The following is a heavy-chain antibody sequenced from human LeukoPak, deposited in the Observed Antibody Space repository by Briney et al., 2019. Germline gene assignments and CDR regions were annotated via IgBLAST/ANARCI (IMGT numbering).Heavy chain of an antibody. D-gene: IGHD2-2*01. V-gene: IGHV3-48*01. Sequence: PGGSLRLSCAASGFTFSSYSMNWVRQAPGKGLEWVSYVSSSSSAIYYADSVQGRFTVSRDNAKNSLHLQMNSLRAEDTAVYYCARSGNLPAARFDIWGQGTRVTVSS. CDR3: ARSGNLPAARFDI. CDR2: VSSSSSAI. J-gene: IGHJ3*02. CDR1: GFTFSSYS.